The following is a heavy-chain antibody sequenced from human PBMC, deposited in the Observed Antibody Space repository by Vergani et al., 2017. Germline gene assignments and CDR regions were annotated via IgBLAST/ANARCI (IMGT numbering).Heavy chain of an antibody. D-gene: IGHD6-19*01. Sequence: QVPLVQSGAEVKKPGSSVKVSCKASGGTFSSYTISWVRQAPGQGLEWMGRIIPILGIANYAQKFQGRVTMTRDTSISTAYMELGRLRSDDTAVYYCAGAGQWQNWLDPWGQGTLVTVSS. J-gene: IGHJ5*02. CDR2: IIPILGIA. CDR1: GGTFSSYT. V-gene: IGHV1-69*02. CDR3: AGAGQWQNWLDP.